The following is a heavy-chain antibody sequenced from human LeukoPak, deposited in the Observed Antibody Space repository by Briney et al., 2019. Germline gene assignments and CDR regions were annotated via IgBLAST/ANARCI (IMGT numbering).Heavy chain of an antibody. CDR1: GASISSGDHY. D-gene: IGHD1-20*01. J-gene: IGHJ4*02. V-gene: IGHV4-61*02. CDR2: VYTSGST. CDR3: VTANQRSTYYFDY. Sequence: SETLSLTCSVSGASISSGDHYWSWIRQPAGKGLEWVGRVYTSGSTTYNPSPKSRVTISVDTSTNQFSLKLSSVTAADTAVYYCVTANQRSTYYFDYWGQGTLVTVSS.